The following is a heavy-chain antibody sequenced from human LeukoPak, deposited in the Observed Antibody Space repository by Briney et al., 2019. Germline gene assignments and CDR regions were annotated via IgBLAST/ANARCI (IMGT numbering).Heavy chain of an antibody. CDR3: ARDSQRWGNFDS. D-gene: IGHD5-24*01. CDR1: GFTFSSYE. CDR2: ISSSGCAM. V-gene: IGHV3-48*03. Sequence: PGGSLRLSCAASGFTFSSYEMNWVRQAPGKGLEWVSYISSSGCAMYYADSVKGRFTISRDHAKNSLYLQMNSLRAEDTAVYYCARDSQRWGNFDSWGQGTLVSVSS. J-gene: IGHJ4*02.